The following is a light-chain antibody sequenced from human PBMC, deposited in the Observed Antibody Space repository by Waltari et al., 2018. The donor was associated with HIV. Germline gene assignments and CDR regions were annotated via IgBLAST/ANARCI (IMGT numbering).Light chain of an antibody. CDR2: EDI. J-gene: IGLJ3*02. Sequence: SYELTQPPSVSVSPGQTARITCSGDTLPKKYAHWYQQKSGQAPVLVIYEDIKRTSGIPERFSGSSSVTMAILTISGAQVEDEADYYCYSTESSGTHRVFGGGTKLTVL. CDR1: TLPKKY. CDR3: YSTESSGTHRV. V-gene: IGLV3-10*01.